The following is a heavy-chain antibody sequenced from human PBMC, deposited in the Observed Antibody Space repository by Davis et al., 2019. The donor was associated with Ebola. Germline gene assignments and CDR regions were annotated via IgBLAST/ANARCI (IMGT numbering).Heavy chain of an antibody. Sequence: SVPVSRQPSRYTFPRSYILRVRHAPRQGLAWMGIINPSGGSTSYAQKFQGQVTISVDKSISTAYLQWSSLKASDTAMYYCAKSAHTSNYYDASDIWGQGTRVTVSS. D-gene: IGHD3-22*01. CDR2: INPSGGST. J-gene: IGHJ3*02. CDR3: AKSAHTSNYYDASDI. CDR1: RYTFPRSY. V-gene: IGHV1-46*01.